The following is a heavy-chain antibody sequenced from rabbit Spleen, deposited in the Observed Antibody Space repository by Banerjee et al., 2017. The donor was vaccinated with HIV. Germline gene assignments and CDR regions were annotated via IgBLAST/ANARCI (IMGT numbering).Heavy chain of an antibody. CDR3: ARDSGTSFSSYGMDL. J-gene: IGHJ6*01. D-gene: IGHD8-1*01. V-gene: IGHV1S40*01. CDR1: GFDFSSGYD. CDR2: IYIPSDST. Sequence: QSLEESGGDLVKPGASLTLTCKASGFDFSSGYDMCWVRQAPGKGLELIGCIYIPSDSTWYASWVNGRFTISKTSSTTVTLQMTSLTAADTATYFCARDSGTSFSSYGMDLWGPGTLVTVS.